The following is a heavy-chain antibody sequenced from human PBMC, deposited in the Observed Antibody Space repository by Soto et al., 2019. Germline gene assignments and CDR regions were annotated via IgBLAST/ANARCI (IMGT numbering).Heavy chain of an antibody. Sequence: SETLSLTCAVSGASISGSYYYWAWLRQSPGKGPEWIGSAFYTGFTSYNPSLESRVSVSVDTSKSQFSLKLSAVTAADTAVYYCATSQKGYNWNYFDHWGQGALVTVSS. CDR2: AFYTGFT. D-gene: IGHD1-20*01. V-gene: IGHV4-39*01. J-gene: IGHJ4*02. CDR1: GASISGSYYY. CDR3: ATSQKGYNWNYFDH.